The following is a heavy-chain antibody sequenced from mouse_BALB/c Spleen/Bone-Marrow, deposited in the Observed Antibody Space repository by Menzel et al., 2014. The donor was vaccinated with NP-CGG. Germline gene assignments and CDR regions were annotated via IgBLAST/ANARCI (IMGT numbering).Heavy chain of an antibody. CDR2: IDPANGNT. Sequence: EVHLHQSGAELVKPGASVKLSCTASGFNIKDTYMHWVKQRPEQGLEWIGRIDPANGNTKYDPKFQGKATITADTSSNTAYLQLSSLTSEDTAVYYCARYYYGSSYAMDYWGQGTSVTVSS. CDR1: GFNIKDTY. J-gene: IGHJ4*01. D-gene: IGHD1-1*01. V-gene: IGHV14-3*02. CDR3: ARYYYGSSYAMDY.